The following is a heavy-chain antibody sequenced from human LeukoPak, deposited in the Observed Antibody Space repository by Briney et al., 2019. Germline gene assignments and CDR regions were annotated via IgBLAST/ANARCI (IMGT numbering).Heavy chain of an antibody. CDR1: GFTFSRYA. V-gene: IGHV3-23*01. Sequence: GGSLRHFYSASGFTFSRYAMSWVRQAPAKGLEWVSVISGSGENTHYADSVKGRFTISRDNSKNILYLQMNSLRAEDTAVYYCARDLRECSGPDSDWWGQG. D-gene: IGHD5-12*01. J-gene: IGHJ4*02. CDR2: ISGSGENT. CDR3: ARDLRECSGPDSDW.